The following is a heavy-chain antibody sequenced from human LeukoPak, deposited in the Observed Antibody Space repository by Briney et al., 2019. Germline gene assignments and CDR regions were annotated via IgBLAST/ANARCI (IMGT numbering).Heavy chain of an antibody. Sequence: GGSLRLSCAVSGFTVSGTYMSWVRQAPGKGLEWVSVIYSGGNTYYSDSVKGRFAISRDTSKNTLYLQMNSLRAEDTAEYYCARALYSGHADLFDSWGQGTLVTVSS. CDR1: GFTVSGTY. CDR3: ARALYSGHADLFDS. V-gene: IGHV3-66*01. J-gene: IGHJ4*02. D-gene: IGHD5-12*01. CDR2: IYSGGNT.